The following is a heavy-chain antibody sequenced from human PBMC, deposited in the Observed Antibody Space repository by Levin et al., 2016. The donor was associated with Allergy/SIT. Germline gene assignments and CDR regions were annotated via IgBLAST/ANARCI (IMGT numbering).Heavy chain of an antibody. CDR2: IDENGDT. J-gene: IGHJ4*02. CDR1: GFSFSTFAM. Sequence: GSLRLSCAASGFSFSTFAMSWVRQAPGKGLEWIGQIDENGDTNYSPSLRGRFTISVERYKNQFSLKVNSVTAADTAVYYCARHGGFFFDYWGQGALVTVSS. V-gene: IGHV4-4*02. D-gene: IGHD2/OR15-2a*01. CDR3: ARHGGFFFDY.